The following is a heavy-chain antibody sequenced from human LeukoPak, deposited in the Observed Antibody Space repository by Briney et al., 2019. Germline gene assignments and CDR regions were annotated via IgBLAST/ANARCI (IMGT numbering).Heavy chain of an antibody. CDR2: IIPIFGTA. CDR1: GGTFSSYA. CDR3: ARVLGNNYDILTGLTGYFDY. D-gene: IGHD3-9*01. Sequence: GASVKVSCKAPGGTFSSYAISWVRQAPGQGLEWMGGIIPIFGTANYAQKFQGRVTITADESTSTAYMELSSLRSEDTAVYYCARVLGNNYDILTGLTGYFDYWGQGTLVTVSS. J-gene: IGHJ4*02. V-gene: IGHV1-69*13.